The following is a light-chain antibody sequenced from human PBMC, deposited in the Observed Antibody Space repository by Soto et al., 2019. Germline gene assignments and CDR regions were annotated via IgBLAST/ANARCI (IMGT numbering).Light chain of an antibody. V-gene: IGLV2-14*01. Sequence: QSVLTQPASVSGSPGQSITISCTGTSSDVGGYNHVCWYQQHPGKAPKLIIFEVSNRPSGVSDRFSGSKSGNTASLTVSGLQAEDEADYYCSSYTGGNPSYVFGTGTKLTVL. CDR1: SSDVGGYNH. CDR2: EVS. CDR3: SSYTGGNPSYV. J-gene: IGLJ1*01.